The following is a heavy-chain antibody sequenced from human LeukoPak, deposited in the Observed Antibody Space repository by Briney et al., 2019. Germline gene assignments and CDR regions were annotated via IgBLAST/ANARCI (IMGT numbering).Heavy chain of an antibody. V-gene: IGHV4-38-2*02. J-gene: IGHJ4*02. Sequence: SETLSLTCTVSGYSISSGYYWGWIRQPPGKGLEWIGSIYHSGSTYYNPSLKSRVTISVDTSKNQFSLKLSSVTAADTAVYYCARVTRPPRIQLWSYFDYWGQGTLVTVSS. CDR1: GYSISSGYY. CDR3: ARVTRPPRIQLWSYFDY. CDR2: IYHSGST. D-gene: IGHD5-18*01.